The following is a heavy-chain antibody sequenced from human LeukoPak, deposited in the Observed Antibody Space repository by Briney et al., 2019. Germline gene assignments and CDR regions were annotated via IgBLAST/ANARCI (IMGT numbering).Heavy chain of an antibody. CDR2: FNPNSGGT. Sequence: GASVKVSCKASGYTFTGYYMHWVRQAPGQGLEWMGWFNPNSGGTNYAQKFQGRVTMTRDTSISTAYMELSRLRSDDTAVYYCARAYDFWSGYYTLDWFDPWGQGTLVTVSS. D-gene: IGHD3-3*01. CDR3: ARAYDFWSGYYTLDWFDP. CDR1: GYTFTGYY. J-gene: IGHJ5*02. V-gene: IGHV1-2*02.